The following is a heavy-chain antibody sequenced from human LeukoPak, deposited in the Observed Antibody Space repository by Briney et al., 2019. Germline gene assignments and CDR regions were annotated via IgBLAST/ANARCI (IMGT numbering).Heavy chain of an antibody. V-gene: IGHV4-31*03. CDR2: VDHSGSA. Sequence: SQTLSLTCTVSGGSISSVGYFWSWIRQHPEKGLEWIGYVDHSGSAYSNPSLKSRVTISVDTSKNQFSLKLSSVTAADTAVYYCARESAYDFWSGYYKVYYYYYGMDVWGQGTTVTVSS. CDR1: GGSISSVGYF. J-gene: IGHJ6*02. CDR3: ARESAYDFWSGYYKVYYYYYGMDV. D-gene: IGHD3-3*01.